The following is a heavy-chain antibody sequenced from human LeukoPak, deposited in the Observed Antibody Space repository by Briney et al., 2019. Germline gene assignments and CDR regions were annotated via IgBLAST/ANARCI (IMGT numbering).Heavy chain of an antibody. CDR3: AREFDLGYCSSTSCLGAFDI. V-gene: IGHV3-48*01. Sequence: PVGSLRLSCAASGFTFSSYSMNWVRQAPGKGLEWVSYISSSSSTIYYADSVKGRFTISRDNAKNSLYLQMNSLRAEDTAVYYCAREFDLGYCSSTSCLGAFDIWGQGTMVTVSS. CDR2: ISSSSSTI. D-gene: IGHD2-2*01. CDR1: GFTFSSYS. J-gene: IGHJ3*02.